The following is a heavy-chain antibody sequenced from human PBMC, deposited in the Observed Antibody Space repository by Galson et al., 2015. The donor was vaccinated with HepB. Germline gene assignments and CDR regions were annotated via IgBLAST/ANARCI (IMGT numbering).Heavy chain of an antibody. CDR2: ISWNSRDI. D-gene: IGHD2-8*01. V-gene: IGHV3-9*01. Sequence: SLRLSCAASGFTIEDYTLHWVRQVPGKGLEWVSGISWNSRDIAYVDSVKGRFTISRDNARNSLYLEMNSLKTEDTAVYYCAKGDLFCTNGVCFARSPSYYYGMDIWGQGTTVTVSS. CDR1: GFTIEDYT. CDR3: AKGDLFCTNGVCFARSPSYYYGMDI. J-gene: IGHJ6*02.